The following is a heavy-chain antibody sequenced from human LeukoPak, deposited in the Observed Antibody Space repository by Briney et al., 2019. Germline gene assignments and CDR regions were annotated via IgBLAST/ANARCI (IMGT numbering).Heavy chain of an antibody. J-gene: IGHJ3*02. CDR1: GGSISSYY. CDR3: ARAVYGNAFDI. Sequence: SETLSLTCTVSGGSISSYYWSWIRQPPGRGLEWIGYIYYSGSTNYNPSLKSRVTISVDTSKNQFSLKLSSVTAADTAVYYCARAVYGNAFDIWGQGTMVTVSS. CDR2: IYYSGST. D-gene: IGHD4-17*01. V-gene: IGHV4-59*01.